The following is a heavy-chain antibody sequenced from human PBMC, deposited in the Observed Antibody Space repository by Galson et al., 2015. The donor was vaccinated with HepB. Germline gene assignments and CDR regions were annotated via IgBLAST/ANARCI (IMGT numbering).Heavy chain of an antibody. J-gene: IGHJ4*02. V-gene: IGHV3-23*01. CDR3: ANGKGSGNHY. Sequence: SLRLSCAASGFTFSSYAMSWVRQAPGKGLEWVSTISSSGIATYYADSVKGRLTISRDNSKNTVYLQMNSLRAEDTAVYYCANGKGSGNHYWGQGTLVTVSS. CDR2: ISSSGIAT. D-gene: IGHD6-19*01. CDR1: GFTFSSYA.